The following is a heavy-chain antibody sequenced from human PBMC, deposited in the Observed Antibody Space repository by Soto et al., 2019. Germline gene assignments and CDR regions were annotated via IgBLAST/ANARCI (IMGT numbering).Heavy chain of an antibody. V-gene: IGHV1-2*02. CDR3: ASHDPGARFDP. D-gene: IGHD1-1*01. CDR1: RYIFTAYC. CDR2: INPNNAAT. Sequence: QVQLVQSGAEVKKPGASVKVSCKAPRYIFTAYCMHWVRQAPGQGLEWMGWINPNNAATQYGLSFQGRVTMTRDTSISTAYMELSRLRSDDTDVYYCASHDPGARFDPGGKGTLVIVSS. J-gene: IGHJ5*02.